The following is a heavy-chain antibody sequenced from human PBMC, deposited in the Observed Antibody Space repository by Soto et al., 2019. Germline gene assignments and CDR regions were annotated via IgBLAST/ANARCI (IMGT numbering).Heavy chain of an antibody. CDR1: GGSISSSNYY. V-gene: IGHV4-39*01. CDR3: ARGVAAAGTEHYYYYGMDV. CDR2: IYYTGST. Sequence: SETLSLTCTVSGGSISSSNYYWGCLRQPPGKGLEWIASIYYTGSTYYNPSLKSRVTMSVDTSKNQYSLKLSSVAAAVTAVYYCARGVAAAGTEHYYYYGMDVWGQGTTVTVSS. D-gene: IGHD6-13*01. J-gene: IGHJ6*02.